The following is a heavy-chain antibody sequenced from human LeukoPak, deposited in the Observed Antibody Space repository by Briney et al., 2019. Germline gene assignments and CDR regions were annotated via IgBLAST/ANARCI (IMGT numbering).Heavy chain of an antibody. CDR3: ARATILGDYFDY. CDR2: INHSGST. V-gene: IGHV4-34*01. Sequence: SETLSLTCAVYGGSFSGYYWSWIRQPPGKGLEWIGEINHSGSTNYNPPLKSRVTISVDTSKNQFSLKLSSVTAADTAVYYCARATILGDYFDYWGQGTLVTVSS. CDR1: GGSFSGYY. J-gene: IGHJ4*02. D-gene: IGHD5-12*01.